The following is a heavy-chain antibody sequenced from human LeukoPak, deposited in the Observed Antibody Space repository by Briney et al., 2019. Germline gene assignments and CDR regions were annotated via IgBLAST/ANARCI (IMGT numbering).Heavy chain of an antibody. CDR3: ASPRGGDYGDY. Sequence: GGSLRLSCAASGFIFSTYGMTWVRQAPGKGLEWVSAIGSSSSNYIYYSDSVKGRFTISRDNAKNSLYLQMNSLRAEDTAVYYCASPRGGDYGDYWGQGTLVTVSS. D-gene: IGHD3-16*01. J-gene: IGHJ4*02. CDR2: IGSSSSNYI. CDR1: GFIFSTYG. V-gene: IGHV3-21*01.